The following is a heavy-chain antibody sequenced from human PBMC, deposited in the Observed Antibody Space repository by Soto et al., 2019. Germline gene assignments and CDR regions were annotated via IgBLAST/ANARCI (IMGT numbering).Heavy chain of an antibody. V-gene: IGHV3-7*03. CDR3: ARDPAAFDI. Sequence: PGESLKISCAASGFTFSSYWMSWVRQAPGKGLEWVANIKQDGSEKYYVDSVKGRFTISRDNAKNSLYLQMNSLRAEDTAVYYCARDPAAFDIWGQGTMVTVSS. CDR1: GFTFSSYW. J-gene: IGHJ3*02. CDR2: IKQDGSEK.